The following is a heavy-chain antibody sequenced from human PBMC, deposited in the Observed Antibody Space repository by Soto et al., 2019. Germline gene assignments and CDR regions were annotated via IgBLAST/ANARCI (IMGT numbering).Heavy chain of an antibody. Sequence: QVQLQESGPGLVKPSQTLSLTCTVSGGSISSGGYYWSWIRQHPGKGLEWIGYIYYSGSTYYNPSLTSRVTISVDTSKNQFSLKLSSVTAADTAVYYCARGIISGRGYFDYWGQGTLVTVSS. CDR3: ARGIISGRGYFDY. J-gene: IGHJ4*02. CDR2: IYYSGST. D-gene: IGHD3-10*01. V-gene: IGHV4-31*03. CDR1: GGSISSGGYY.